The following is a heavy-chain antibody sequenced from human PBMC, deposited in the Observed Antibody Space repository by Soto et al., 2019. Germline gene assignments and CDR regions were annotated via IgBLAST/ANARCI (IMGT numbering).Heavy chain of an antibody. D-gene: IGHD1-26*01. CDR1: GFTFSNYG. CDR3: ASDLVGASDSYGLDV. J-gene: IGHJ6*02. CDR2: IWHDGNNK. Sequence: GGSLRLSCAASGFTFSNYGMHWVRQAPGKGLEWVAIIWHDGNNKYYADSVRGRFIISRDNSKNRLYLQMNSLRAEDTAVYYCASDLVGASDSYGLDVWGQGTPVTVS. V-gene: IGHV3-33*01.